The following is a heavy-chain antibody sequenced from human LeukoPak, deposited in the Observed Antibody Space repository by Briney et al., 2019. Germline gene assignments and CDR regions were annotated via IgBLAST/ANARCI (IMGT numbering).Heavy chain of an antibody. Sequence: SETLSLTCTVSGGSISSGDYYWSWIRQHPGKGLEWLGYIYYSGSTYYNPSLKSRVTISVDTSKNQFSLKLSSVTAADTAVYYCARGRRYCSGGSCRQGSYGMDVWGQGTTVTVSS. CDR1: GGSISSGDYY. CDR2: IYYSGST. J-gene: IGHJ6*02. CDR3: ARGRRYCSGGSCRQGSYGMDV. V-gene: IGHV4-31*03. D-gene: IGHD2-15*01.